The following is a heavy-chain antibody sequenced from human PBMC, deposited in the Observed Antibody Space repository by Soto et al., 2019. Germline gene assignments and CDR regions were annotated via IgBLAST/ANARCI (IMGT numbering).Heavy chain of an antibody. CDR3: ARDLLRMIAPAFDY. J-gene: IGHJ4*02. V-gene: IGHV3-30*04. CDR2: ISYDGSNK. Sequence: GGSLRLSCAASGFTFSSYAMHWVRQAPGKGLEWVAVISYDGSNKYYADSVKGRFTISRDNSKNTLYLQMNSLRAEDTAVYYCARDLLRMIAPAFDYWGQGTLVTVSS. CDR1: GFTFSSYA. D-gene: IGHD2-21*01.